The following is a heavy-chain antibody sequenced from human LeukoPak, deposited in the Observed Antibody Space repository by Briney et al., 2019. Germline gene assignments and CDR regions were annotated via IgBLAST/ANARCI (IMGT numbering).Heavy chain of an antibody. Sequence: KPSGILSLTCAVSGGSISSSNWWSWVRQPPGKGLEWIGEVYHSGSTNYNPSLKSRVTISVDKSKNQFSLKLSSVTAADTAVYYCARDRMVRGVITPEWGQGTLVTVSS. CDR3: ARDRMVRGVITPE. J-gene: IGHJ4*02. V-gene: IGHV4-4*02. CDR1: GGSISSSNW. D-gene: IGHD3-10*01. CDR2: VYHSGST.